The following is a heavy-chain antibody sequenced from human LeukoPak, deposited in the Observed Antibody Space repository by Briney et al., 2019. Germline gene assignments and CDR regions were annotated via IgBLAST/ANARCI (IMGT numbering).Heavy chain of an antibody. CDR3: ASDIVVVVAATHEVTDY. D-gene: IGHD2-15*01. CDR1: GYTFTSYY. Sequence: ASVKVSCKASGYTFTSYYMHWVRQAPGQGLEWMGIINPSGGSTSYAQKFQGRVTMTRDTSTSTVYMELSSLRSEDTAVYYCASDIVVVVAATHEVTDYWGQGTLVTVSS. J-gene: IGHJ4*02. CDR2: INPSGGST. V-gene: IGHV1-46*01.